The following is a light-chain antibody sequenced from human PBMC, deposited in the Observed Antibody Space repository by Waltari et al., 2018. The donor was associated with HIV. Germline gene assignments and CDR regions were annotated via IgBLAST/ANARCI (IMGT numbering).Light chain of an antibody. Sequence: QSALTQPPSLSGSPRQSLPIPCTRTPSDVGSYNYVPWYQHHPGQAPNLILDDVSERPSGVPDRFSGSKSGNTASLTISGLQAEDEADYYCCSYAGTYTFVVFGGGTKLTVL. CDR2: DVS. CDR1: PSDVGSYNY. V-gene: IGLV2-11*01. CDR3: CSYAGTYTFVV. J-gene: IGLJ2*01.